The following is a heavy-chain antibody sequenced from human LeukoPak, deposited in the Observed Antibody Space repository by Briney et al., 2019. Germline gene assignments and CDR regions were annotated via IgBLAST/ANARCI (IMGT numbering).Heavy chain of an antibody. CDR1: GGPFSGYF. Sequence: SETLSLSCAVSGGPFSGYFRSWIRQSSGKGLEWIGEIHNSGTTNYNPSLNSRVTISEDTSKNQFYLNLSSVTAADTAVYYCARRYYYNLGSFPFDFWGQGTLVTVSS. CDR3: ARRYYYNLGSFPFDF. J-gene: IGHJ4*02. CDR2: IHNSGTT. D-gene: IGHD3-10*01. V-gene: IGHV4-34*01.